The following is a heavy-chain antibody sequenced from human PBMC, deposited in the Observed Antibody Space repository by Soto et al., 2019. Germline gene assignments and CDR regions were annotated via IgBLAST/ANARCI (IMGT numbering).Heavy chain of an antibody. CDR2: IIPIFGTA. CDR1: GGTFSSYA. D-gene: IGHD5-12*01. CDR3: ARSTRRGVVATNLSRYYYGMDV. Sequence: QGQLVQSGAEVKKPGSSVKVSCKASGGTFSSYAISWVRQAPGQGLEWMGGIIPIFGTANYAQKFQGRVTITADESTSTGYMELSSLSSEDTGVYYCARSTRRGVVATNLSRYYYGMDVWGQGTTVTVSS. J-gene: IGHJ6*02. V-gene: IGHV1-69*01.